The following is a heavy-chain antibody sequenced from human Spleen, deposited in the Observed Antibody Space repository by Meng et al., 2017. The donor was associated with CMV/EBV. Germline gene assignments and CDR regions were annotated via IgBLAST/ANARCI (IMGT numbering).Heavy chain of an antibody. CDR2: IYYSGST. Sequence: QVQLQVSGPGLVKPSQTLSLTCTVSGGSISSGDYYWSWIRQPPGKGLEWIGYIYYSGSTYYTPSLKSRVTISVDTSKNQFSLKLSSVTAADTAVYYCARESRNWNQGGFDYWGQGTLVTVSS. J-gene: IGHJ4*02. CDR1: GGSISSGDYY. D-gene: IGHD1-20*01. CDR3: ARESRNWNQGGFDY. V-gene: IGHV4-30-4*08.